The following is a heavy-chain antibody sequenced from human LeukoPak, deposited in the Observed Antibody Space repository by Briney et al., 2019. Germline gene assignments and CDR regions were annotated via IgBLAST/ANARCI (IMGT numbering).Heavy chain of an antibody. CDR2: IYHSGST. V-gene: IGHV4-39*01. J-gene: IGHJ4*02. Sequence: PSETLSLTCTVSGGSISSGSHYWGWIRQPPRKGLEWIGGIYHSGSTYFNPSLRSRVTVSVDTSSNQFSLKLSSVTAADTAVYYCARNVVSASGWNLDYFDYWGQGTLVTVSS. CDR1: GGSISSGSHY. CDR3: ARNVVSASGWNLDYFDY. D-gene: IGHD6-19*01.